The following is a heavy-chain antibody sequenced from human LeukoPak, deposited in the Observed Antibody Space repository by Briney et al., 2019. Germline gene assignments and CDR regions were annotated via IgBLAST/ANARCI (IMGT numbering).Heavy chain of an antibody. Sequence: GGSLRLSCAASGFTFDDYGMNWVRQAPGKGLEWVCGINWNGSSTCYADSVKGRFTISRDNAKNSLYLQMNSLRAEDTALYHCARVDYIIRGVIPRGDYYYGMDVWGQGTTVTVSS. CDR2: INWNGSST. CDR3: ARVDYIIRGVIPRGDYYYGMDV. V-gene: IGHV3-20*01. CDR1: GFTFDDYG. J-gene: IGHJ6*02. D-gene: IGHD3-10*01.